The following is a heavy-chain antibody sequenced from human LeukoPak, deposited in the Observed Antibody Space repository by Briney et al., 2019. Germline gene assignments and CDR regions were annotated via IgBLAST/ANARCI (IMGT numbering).Heavy chain of an antibody. Sequence: SQTLSLTCALSGDSVSSNSVTWNWIRQSPSRGLEWLGRTYYRSTWYNDYAVSVRGRITVNPDTSKNQFSLHLNSVAPEDTAVYYCARRLTQYDCFDPWGQGILVTVSS. CDR3: ARRLTQYDCFDP. D-gene: IGHD2-2*01. CDR1: GDSVSSNSVT. J-gene: IGHJ5*02. CDR2: TYYRSTWYN. V-gene: IGHV6-1*01.